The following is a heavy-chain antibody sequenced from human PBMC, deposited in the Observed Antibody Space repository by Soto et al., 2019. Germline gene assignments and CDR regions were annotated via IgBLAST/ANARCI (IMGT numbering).Heavy chain of an antibody. J-gene: IGHJ5*02. V-gene: IGHV3-23*01. CDR3: ARCTVDTIVTSGWCHYLDP. CDR1: GFTFSSSA. Sequence: EVQLLDSGGGLVQPGGSLRLSCAASGFTFSSSAMSWVRQAPGKGLEWVSAVSGSGGTTYYADSVRGRFTISRDNSKNTLSLQMNSQRAEDTAIYFCARCTVDTIVTSGWCHYLDPWGQGTLVTVSS. D-gene: IGHD6-19*01. CDR2: VSGSGGTT.